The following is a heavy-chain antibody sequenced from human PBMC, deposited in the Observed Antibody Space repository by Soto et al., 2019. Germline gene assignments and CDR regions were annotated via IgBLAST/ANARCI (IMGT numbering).Heavy chain of an antibody. CDR3: ATLASYDFWSGYYLDQYGMDV. D-gene: IGHD3-3*01. Sequence: SETLSLTCAVYGGSFSGYYWSWIRQPPGKGLEWIGEINHSGSTNYNPSLKSRVTISVDTSKNQYSLKLSSVTAADTAVYYCATLASYDFWSGYYLDQYGMDVWGQGTTVTVSS. CDR2: INHSGST. CDR1: GGSFSGYY. V-gene: IGHV4-34*01. J-gene: IGHJ6*02.